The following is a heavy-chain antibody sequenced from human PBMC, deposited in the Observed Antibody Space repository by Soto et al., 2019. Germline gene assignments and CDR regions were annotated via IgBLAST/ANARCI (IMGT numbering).Heavy chain of an antibody. CDR1: GFTFSSYA. Sequence: GGSLRLSCAASGFTFSSYAMHWVRQAPGKGLEYVSAISSNGGSTYYANSVKGRFTISRDNSKNTLYLQMGSLRAEDMAVYYCARVRYYYDSSCYYLDYWGQGTLVTVSS. CDR3: ARVRYYYDSSCYYLDY. J-gene: IGHJ4*02. CDR2: ISSNGGST. D-gene: IGHD3-22*01. V-gene: IGHV3-64*01.